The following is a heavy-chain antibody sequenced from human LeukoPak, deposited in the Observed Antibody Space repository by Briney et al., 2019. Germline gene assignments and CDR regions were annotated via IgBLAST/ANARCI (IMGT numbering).Heavy chain of an antibody. V-gene: IGHV1-18*01. J-gene: IGHJ4*02. CDR1: GYTFSNFG. CDR3: ARDGTSTDDY. CDR2: ISGNNDNP. D-gene: IGHD2-2*01. Sequence: ASVRVSCKTSGYTFSNFGINWVRQAPGPGLEWMGWISGNNDNPNYGQKFQGRFTVTTDSSTSTAYMELRNLRFDDTAVYYCARDGTSTDDYWGQGTLVTVSS.